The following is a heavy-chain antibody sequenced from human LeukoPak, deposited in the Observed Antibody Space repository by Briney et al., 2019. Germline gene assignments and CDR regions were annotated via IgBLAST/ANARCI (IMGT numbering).Heavy chain of an antibody. CDR3: AKDPGDKAVDRWFDP. J-gene: IGHJ5*02. Sequence: GGSLRLSCAATGFSFTTYWMSWVRQAPGKGLEWVANIKEDGSDKYYVDSVKGRFSISRDNAKNSLYLQMSSLRAEDTAVSYCAKDPGDKAVDRWFDPWGQGTLVTVSS. CDR2: IKEDGSDK. V-gene: IGHV3-7*03. CDR1: GFSFTTYW. D-gene: IGHD6-19*01.